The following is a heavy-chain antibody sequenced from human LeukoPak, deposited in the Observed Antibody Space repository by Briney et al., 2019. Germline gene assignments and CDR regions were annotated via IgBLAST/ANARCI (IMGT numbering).Heavy chain of an antibody. V-gene: IGHV3-66*01. CDR1: GFTVTSNS. CDR2: IYSDDST. Sequence: GGSLRLSCAASGFTVTSNSMTWVRQAPGKGLEWVSIIYSDDSTSTADSVKGRSTISRDNSKNTVFLQINSLRAEDTAVYYCATGGDYFYYWGQGALVTVSS. J-gene: IGHJ4*02. CDR3: ATGGDYFYY.